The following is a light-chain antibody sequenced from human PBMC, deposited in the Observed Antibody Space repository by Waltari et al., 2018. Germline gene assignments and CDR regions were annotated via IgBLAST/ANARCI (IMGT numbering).Light chain of an antibody. CDR2: DNN. V-gene: IGLV1-51*01. CDR1: SSNIWNNY. J-gene: IGLJ2*01. Sequence: QSVLTQPPSVSAAPGQEVTIPCSGSSSNIWNNYVSCYQQLPGTAPKPLIYDNNKRPSGIPDRFSGSKSGTSATLGITGLQTGDEADYYCGTWDSSLSAVVFGGGTKLTVL. CDR3: GTWDSSLSAVV.